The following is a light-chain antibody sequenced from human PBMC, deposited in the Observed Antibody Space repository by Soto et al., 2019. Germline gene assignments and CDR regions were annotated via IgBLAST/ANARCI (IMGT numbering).Light chain of an antibody. CDR1: SSDVGAYNY. Sequence: QSVLTQPASVSGSPGQSIAISCTGTSSDVGAYNYVSWYQQHPGKAPKLMIYEVNNRPPGISDRFSGSKSATTASLTISGLQADDEADYYCSSYTSSSTLVFGGGTKLTVL. J-gene: IGLJ2*01. CDR2: EVN. V-gene: IGLV2-14*01. CDR3: SSYTSSSTLV.